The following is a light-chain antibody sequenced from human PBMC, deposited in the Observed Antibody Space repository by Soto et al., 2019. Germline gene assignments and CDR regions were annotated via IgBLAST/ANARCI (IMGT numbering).Light chain of an antibody. CDR2: GAS. CDR3: QQYGSSGT. Sequence: DIVMTQSPGPLSLSPGERATLSCRASESVSDNYLAWYQQKPGQAPRLLIYGASNRATGIPDRFSGSGSGTDFTLTISRLEPEDFAVYYCQQYGSSGTLGQGTKVDI. V-gene: IGKV3-20*01. J-gene: IGKJ1*01. CDR1: ESVSDNY.